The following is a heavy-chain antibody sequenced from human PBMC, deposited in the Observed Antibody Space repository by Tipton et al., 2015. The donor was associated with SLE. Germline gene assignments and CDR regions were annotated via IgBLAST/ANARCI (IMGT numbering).Heavy chain of an antibody. Sequence: TLSLTCTVSGGSISSYYWSWIRQPPGKGLEWIGYIYYSGSTNYNPSLKSRVTISVDTSKNQFSLKLNSVTAADTAVYYCARGSDDYGDYGVDYWGQGTLVTVSS. V-gene: IGHV4-59*01. J-gene: IGHJ4*02. CDR1: GGSISSYY. D-gene: IGHD4-17*01. CDR3: ARGSDDYGDYGVDY. CDR2: IYYSGST.